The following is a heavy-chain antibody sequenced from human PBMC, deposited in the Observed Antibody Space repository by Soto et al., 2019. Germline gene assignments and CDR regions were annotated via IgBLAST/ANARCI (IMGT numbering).Heavy chain of an antibody. Sequence: QLQLQESGPGLVKPSETLSLTCTVSGGSISSSSYYWGWIRQPPGKGLEWIGSIYYSGSTYYNPSLKSRVTISVDTSKNQFSLKLSSVTAADTAVYYCARPSYSSGWYLSYAFDIWGQGTMVTVSS. CDR1: GGSISSSSYY. CDR2: IYYSGST. J-gene: IGHJ3*02. V-gene: IGHV4-39*01. D-gene: IGHD6-19*01. CDR3: ARPSYSSGWYLSYAFDI.